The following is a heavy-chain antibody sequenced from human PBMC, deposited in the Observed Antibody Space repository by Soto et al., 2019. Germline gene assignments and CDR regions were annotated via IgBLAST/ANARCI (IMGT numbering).Heavy chain of an antibody. J-gene: IGHJ4*02. V-gene: IGHV3-64*01. CDR1: GFTFKNYA. Sequence: GGSLRLSCAASGFTFKNYAMHWVRQAPGKGLEYVSAISSNGDDTHYANSVKGRFTISRDNSKNTLYLQMGSLRVEDMAVYYCARAQSGDDYWGQGTLVTVSS. CDR3: ARAQSGDDY. CDR2: ISSNGDDT. D-gene: IGHD1-26*01.